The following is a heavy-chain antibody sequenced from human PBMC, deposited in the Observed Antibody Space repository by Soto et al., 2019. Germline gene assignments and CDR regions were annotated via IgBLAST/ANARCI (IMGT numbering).Heavy chain of an antibody. CDR2: IYWDDDK. CDR1: GFSLSTSGVG. Sequence: QITLKESGPTLVKPTQTLTLTCTFSGFSLSTSGVGVGWIRQPPGKALEWLALIYWDDDKRYSPSLKSRLTITKDTSKNQVVHTMTNMDPVDTATYYCAHRLSYYDILTPPPFDYGGQGTLVTVSS. J-gene: IGHJ4*02. V-gene: IGHV2-5*02. CDR3: AHRLSYYDILTPPPFDY. D-gene: IGHD3-9*01.